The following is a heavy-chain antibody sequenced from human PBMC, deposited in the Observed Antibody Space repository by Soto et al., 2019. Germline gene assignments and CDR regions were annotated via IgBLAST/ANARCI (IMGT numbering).Heavy chain of an antibody. D-gene: IGHD3-10*01. CDR2: ISGSGGST. V-gene: IGHV3-23*01. CDR1: GFTFSSYA. J-gene: IGHJ4*02. CDR3: AKDNYYGSGSPGPYDY. Sequence: GGSLRLSCAASGFTFSSYAMSWVRQAPGKGLEWVSAISGSGGSTYYADSVKGRFTISRDNSKNTLYLQMNSLRAEDTAVYYCAKDNYYGSGSPGPYDYWGQGTLVTVSS.